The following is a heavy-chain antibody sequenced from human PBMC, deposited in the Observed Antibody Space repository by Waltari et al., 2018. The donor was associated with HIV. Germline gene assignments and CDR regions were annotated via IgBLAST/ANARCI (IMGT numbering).Heavy chain of an antibody. Sequence: QVQLQESGPGLMKPAETLSLTCTVSGDSINTYYWSWIRQPPGKGLEWIGHIYYSGSTKYNPSLTSRVRISVDTSKKQISLKVKSVTTADTAMYYCARDADGLDYWGQGTLVTVSS. CDR2: IYYSGST. CDR3: ARDADGLDY. V-gene: IGHV4-59*01. CDR1: GDSINTYY. J-gene: IGHJ4*02.